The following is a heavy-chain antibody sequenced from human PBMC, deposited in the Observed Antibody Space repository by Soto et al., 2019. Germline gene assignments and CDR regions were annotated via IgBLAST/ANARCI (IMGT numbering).Heavy chain of an antibody. J-gene: IGHJ4*02. CDR3: ARCGQTVAARPNFDS. CDR1: GYTFTSYD. V-gene: IGHV1-8*01. D-gene: IGHD6-6*01. Sequence: ASVKVSCKTSGYTFTSYDINWVRQATGQGLEWMGWMNPNSGNTGYAQNFQGRVSMTRNTSISTAYMELSSLKSEDSAVYYCARCGQTVAARPNFDSWGQRTLVTVSS. CDR2: MNPNSGNT.